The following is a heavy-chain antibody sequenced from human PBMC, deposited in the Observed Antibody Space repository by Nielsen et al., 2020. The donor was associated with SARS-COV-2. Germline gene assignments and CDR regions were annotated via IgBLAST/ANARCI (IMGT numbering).Heavy chain of an antibody. CDR1: GGSFSGYY. CDR2: INHSGST. Sequence: SQTLSLTCAVYGGSFSGYYWSWIRQPPGKGLEWIGEINHSGSTNYNPSLKSRVTISVDTSKNQFSLKLSSVTAADTAVYYCARDLTPYSSGYSVLDYWGQGTLVTVSS. D-gene: IGHD3-22*01. CDR3: ARDLTPYSSGYSVLDY. J-gene: IGHJ4*02. V-gene: IGHV4-34*01.